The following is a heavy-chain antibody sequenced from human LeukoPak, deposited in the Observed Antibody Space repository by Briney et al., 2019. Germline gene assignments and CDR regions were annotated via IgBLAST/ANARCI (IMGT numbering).Heavy chain of an antibody. D-gene: IGHD3-9*01. CDR1: GDSVSTNSAA. V-gene: IGHV6-1*01. J-gene: IGHJ6*02. Sequence: PSQTLSLTCAISGDSVSTNSAAWHWIRQSPSRGLKWLARTYYRTKWYNDYAISVKSRITLNPDPSKNQFSLQLNSVTPEDTAVYYCTRERYDALDVWGQGTTVSVSS. CDR3: TRERYDALDV. CDR2: TYYRTKWYN.